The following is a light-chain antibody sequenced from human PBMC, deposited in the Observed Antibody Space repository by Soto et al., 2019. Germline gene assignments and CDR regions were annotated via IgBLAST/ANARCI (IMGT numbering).Light chain of an antibody. Sequence: QLVLTQPPSVSGAPGQRVTISCTGSNSNIGAGYDVHWYQQYPGTAPKLLIYRNTNRPSGVPDRFSGSKSDTSASLAITGLQATDEADYYCQSYDISLSGRVFGGGTKLTVL. V-gene: IGLV1-40*01. CDR3: QSYDISLSGRV. J-gene: IGLJ3*02. CDR1: NSNIGAGYD. CDR2: RNT.